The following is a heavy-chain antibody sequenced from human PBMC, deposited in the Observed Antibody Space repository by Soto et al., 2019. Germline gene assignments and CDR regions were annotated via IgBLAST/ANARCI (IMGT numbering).Heavy chain of an antibody. D-gene: IGHD3-3*01. V-gene: IGHV3-48*03. CDR3: ARGGYYWDN. J-gene: IGHJ4*01. CDR2: IGSGGTI. CDR1: GFTFSTYE. Sequence: GGSLRLSCAASGFTFSTYEMTWVRQAPGKGLEWVSYIGSGGTIFYADSVKGGFTISRDNARNSLYLQMNSLRDEDTAVYYCARGGYYWDNWGRGRLVTVSS.